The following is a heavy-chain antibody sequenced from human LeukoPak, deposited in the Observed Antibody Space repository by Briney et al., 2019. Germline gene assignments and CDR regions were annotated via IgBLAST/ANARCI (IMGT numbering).Heavy chain of an antibody. D-gene: IGHD3-22*01. J-gene: IGHJ4*02. Sequence: GGSLRLSCAASGLTLSNYWMTWVRQAPGKGLEWVANINQDGSEENYVDSVKGRLTISRDNAKNSLYLEMNSLRAEDMGVYYCARDSRGYPYWGQGTLVTVSS. V-gene: IGHV3-7*05. CDR1: GLTLSNYW. CDR3: ARDSRGYPY. CDR2: INQDGSEE.